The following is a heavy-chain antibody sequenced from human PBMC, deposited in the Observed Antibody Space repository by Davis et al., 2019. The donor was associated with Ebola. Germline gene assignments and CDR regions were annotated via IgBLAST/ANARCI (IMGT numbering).Heavy chain of an antibody. Sequence: ASVKVSCKSSGYTFTSYGLVWVRQAPGLGLEWTGWISGFNTNTNFPQKFQGRVTVSKDTSTNTAYMDLRSLTSDDTAIYYCARAPNYDVLTGTSSYYFDYWGQGALVTVSS. D-gene: IGHD3-9*01. J-gene: IGHJ4*02. V-gene: IGHV1-18*04. CDR3: ARAPNYDVLTGTSSYYFDY. CDR2: ISGFNTNT. CDR1: GYTFTSYG.